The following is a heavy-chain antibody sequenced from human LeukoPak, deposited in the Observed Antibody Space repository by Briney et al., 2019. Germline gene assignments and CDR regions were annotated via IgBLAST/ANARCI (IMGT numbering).Heavy chain of an antibody. V-gene: IGHV1-69*13. CDR1: GGTFSSYA. CDR2: IIPIFGTA. D-gene: IGHD2-15*01. CDR3: ARGRVVAATSWFDP. J-gene: IGHJ5*02. Sequence: GASVKVSCKVSGGTFSSYAISWVRQAPGQGLEWMGGIIPIFGTANYAQKFQGRVTITADESTSTAYMELSSLRSEDTAVYYCARGRVVAATSWFDPWGQGTLVTVSS.